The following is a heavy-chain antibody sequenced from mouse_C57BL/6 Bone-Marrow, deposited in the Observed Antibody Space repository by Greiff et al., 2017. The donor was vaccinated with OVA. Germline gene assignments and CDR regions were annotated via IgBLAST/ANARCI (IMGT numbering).Heavy chain of an antibody. D-gene: IGHD2-4*01. CDR2: FHPYNDDT. CDR1: GYTFTTYP. CDR3: ARGGNDYDGGWYFDV. J-gene: IGHJ1*03. V-gene: IGHV1-47*01. Sequence: QVQLQQSGAELVKPGASVKMSCKASGYTFTTYPIEWIKQNHGKSLEWIGNFHPYNDDTKYNEKFKGKATLTVEKSSSTVYLELSRLTSDDSAVYYCARGGNDYDGGWYFDVWGTGTTVTVSS.